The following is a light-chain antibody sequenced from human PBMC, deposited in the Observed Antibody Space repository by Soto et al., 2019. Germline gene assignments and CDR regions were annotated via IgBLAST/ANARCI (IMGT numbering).Light chain of an antibody. CDR3: QQRSNWPLLT. CDR1: QSVSSY. J-gene: IGKJ4*01. Sequence: EIVLTQSPATLSLSPGERATLSCRASQSVSSYLAWYQQKPGQAPRLLFYDASNRATGIPARFSGSGSGTDFTLTISSLEPEDFAVYYCQQRSNWPLLTVGGGTKVEIK. V-gene: IGKV3-11*01. CDR2: DAS.